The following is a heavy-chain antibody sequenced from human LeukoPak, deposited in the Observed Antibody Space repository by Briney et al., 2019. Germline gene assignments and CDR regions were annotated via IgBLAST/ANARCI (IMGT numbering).Heavy chain of an antibody. V-gene: IGHV3-23*01. Sequence: GGSLRLSCAASGFTFTSYAMSWVRQAPGKGLEWVSAISGSGGSTYYADSVKGRFTISRDNSKDTLYLQMNSPRAEDTAIYYCAPEPYSSSWSLFDYWGQGTLVTVSS. CDR2: ISGSGGST. CDR1: GFTFTSYA. J-gene: IGHJ4*02. CDR3: APEPYSSSWSLFDY. D-gene: IGHD6-13*01.